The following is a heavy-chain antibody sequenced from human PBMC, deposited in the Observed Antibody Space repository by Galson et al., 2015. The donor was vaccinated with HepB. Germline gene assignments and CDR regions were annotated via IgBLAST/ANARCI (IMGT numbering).Heavy chain of an antibody. CDR1: GFTFSSYA. J-gene: IGHJ4*02. Sequence: SLRLSCAASGFTFSSYAMHWVRQAPGKGLEWVAVISYDGSNKYYADSVKGRSTISRDNSKNTLYLQMNSLRAEDTAVYYCARDSWAFDYWGQGTLVTVSS. CDR3: ARDSWAFDY. V-gene: IGHV3-30*04. CDR2: ISYDGSNK.